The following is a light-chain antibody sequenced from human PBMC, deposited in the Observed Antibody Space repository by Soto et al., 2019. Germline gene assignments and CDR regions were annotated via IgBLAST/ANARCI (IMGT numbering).Light chain of an antibody. V-gene: IGLV2-14*01. CDR2: EVT. Sequence: QSVLTQPASVSGSPGQSITISCTGTSTDVGGHNYVSWYQQHPGKAPKLMIYEVTNRPSGVSNRFSGSKSGHTASLTISGLQAEDEADYYCSSYTSTYTLWVFGGGIKVTVL. J-gene: IGLJ3*02. CDR1: STDVGGHNY. CDR3: SSYTSTYTLWV.